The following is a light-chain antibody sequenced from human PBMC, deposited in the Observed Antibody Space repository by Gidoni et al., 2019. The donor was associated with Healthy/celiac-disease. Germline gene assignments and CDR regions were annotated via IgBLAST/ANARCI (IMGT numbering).Light chain of an antibody. CDR2: AAS. J-gene: IGKJ2*01. CDR3: QQAYSFPHT. Sequence: DIPMTQSPSAVSASVGHRVTITCRASQGISSWLVWYQQKPGKTPKLLIYAASRVQRGVPSRFSGSGSETDFTHTISSLQPEFCATYYCQQAYSFPHTFGQGIPAGDQT. V-gene: IGKV1-12*01. CDR1: QGISSW.